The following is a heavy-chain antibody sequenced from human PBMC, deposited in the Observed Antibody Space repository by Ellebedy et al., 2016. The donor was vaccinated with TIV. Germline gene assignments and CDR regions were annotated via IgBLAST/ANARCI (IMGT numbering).Heavy chain of an antibody. CDR1: GFTFSIYN. J-gene: IGHJ6*02. Sequence: GESLKISXAASGFTFSIYNMNWVRQAPGKGLEWVSFISTSSHDIYYADSVKGRFTISRDNAKNTLYLQMNSLRPEDTAVYYCARDLIVPGPMDVWGQGTTVTVSS. CDR3: ARDLIVPGPMDV. D-gene: IGHD2-15*01. CDR2: ISTSSHDI. V-gene: IGHV3-21*01.